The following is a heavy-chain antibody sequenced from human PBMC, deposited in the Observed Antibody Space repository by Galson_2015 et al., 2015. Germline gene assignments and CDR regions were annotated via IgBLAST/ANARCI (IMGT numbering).Heavy chain of an antibody. CDR2: ISVSGGTT. J-gene: IGHJ3*02. CDR3: AKTRRPYCNGVGAFDI. V-gene: IGHV3-23*01. CDR1: GFTFSMYA. D-gene: IGHD2-8*01. Sequence: SLRLSCAVSGFTFSMYAMSWVRQAPGKGLEWVSVISVSGGTTYYADSVKGRFTVSRDSSLYLQMNSLTVDDTGVYYCAKTRRPYCNGVGAFDIWGQGTMVTVSS.